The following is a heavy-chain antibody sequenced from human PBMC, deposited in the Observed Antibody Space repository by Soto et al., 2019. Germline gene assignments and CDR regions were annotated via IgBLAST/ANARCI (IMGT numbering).Heavy chain of an antibody. V-gene: IGHV1-8*01. J-gene: IGHJ6*02. CDR1: GYTFTGYD. Sequence: XSVKVSCKASGYTFTGYDINWVRQATGQGLEWMGWMNPNSGNTGYAQKFQGRVTMTRNTSISTAYMELNSLRAEDTAVYYCAREPYYFDSSGYPNHYGMDVWGQGTTVTVSS. CDR2: MNPNSGNT. D-gene: IGHD3-22*01. CDR3: AREPYYFDSSGYPNHYGMDV.